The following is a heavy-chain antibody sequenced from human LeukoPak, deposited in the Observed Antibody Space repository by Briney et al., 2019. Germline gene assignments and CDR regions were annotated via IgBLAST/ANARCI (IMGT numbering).Heavy chain of an antibody. V-gene: IGHV1-69*04. D-gene: IGHD6-19*01. CDR1: GGTFSSYA. CDR2: IIPILGIA. J-gene: IGHJ6*02. Sequence: SVKVSCKASGGTFSSYAISWVRQAPGQGLEWMGRIIPILGIANYAQKFQGRVTMTRNTSISTAYMELSSLRSEDTAVYYCARGRYSSGRMGYYYYGMDVWGQGTTVTVSS. CDR3: ARGRYSSGRMGYYYYGMDV.